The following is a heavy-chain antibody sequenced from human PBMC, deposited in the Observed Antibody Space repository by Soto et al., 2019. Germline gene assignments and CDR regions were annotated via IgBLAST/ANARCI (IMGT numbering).Heavy chain of an antibody. Sequence: GGSLRLSCAASGFTFSSYAMSWVRQAPGKGLEWVSAISGSGGSTYYADSVKCRFTISIDNSKNTLYLQMNRLRAEDTAVYYCARELSGSWYNWFDPWGQGTLVTVSS. J-gene: IGHJ5*02. V-gene: IGHV3-23*01. CDR2: ISGSGGST. CDR1: GFTFSSYA. D-gene: IGHD5-12*01. CDR3: ARELSGSWYNWFDP.